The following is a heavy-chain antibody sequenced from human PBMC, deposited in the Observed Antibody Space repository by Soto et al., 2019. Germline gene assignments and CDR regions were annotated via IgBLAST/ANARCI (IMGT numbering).Heavy chain of an antibody. V-gene: IGHV3-13*01. CDR3: ARTIRWRRGYYGMDV. CDR2: IGTAGDT. D-gene: IGHD4-17*01. CDR1: GFTFVSYD. Sequence: QSGGSLRLSCAASGFTFVSYDMHWGRQATGKGLEWVSAIGTAGDTYYPGSVKGRFTISRENAKNSLYLQMNSLRAGDTAVYYCARTIRWRRGYYGMDVWGQGTTVTVSS. J-gene: IGHJ6*02.